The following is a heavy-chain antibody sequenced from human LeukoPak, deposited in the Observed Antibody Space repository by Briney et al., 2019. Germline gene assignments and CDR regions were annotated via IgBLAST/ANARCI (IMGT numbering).Heavy chain of an antibody. CDR1: GASISTNSYY. Sequence: SEALSLTCTVSGASISTNSYYWGWIRQPPGKGLEWIGSIYYSGSTYYNPSLKSRVTISIDTSKNQFSLRLSSVTAADTAVYYCARGDYYGSGSPLDYWGQGTLVTVSS. J-gene: IGHJ4*02. D-gene: IGHD3-10*01. CDR2: IYYSGST. CDR3: ARGDYYGSGSPLDY. V-gene: IGHV4-39*07.